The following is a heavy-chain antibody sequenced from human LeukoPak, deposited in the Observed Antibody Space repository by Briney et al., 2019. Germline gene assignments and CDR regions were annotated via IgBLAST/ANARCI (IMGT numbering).Heavy chain of an antibody. V-gene: IGHV3-48*03. J-gene: IGHJ4*02. D-gene: IGHD1-7*01. Sequence: TGGSLRLSCAASGFTFSSYKMNRVRQAPGKGLEWVSYISSSGSNIYYADSVKGRFTISRDNAKNSMYLQMNSLRAEDTAVYYCARLMGTVTTYDYWGEGTLVTVSS. CDR1: GFTFSSYK. CDR3: ARLMGTVTTYDY. CDR2: ISSSGSNI.